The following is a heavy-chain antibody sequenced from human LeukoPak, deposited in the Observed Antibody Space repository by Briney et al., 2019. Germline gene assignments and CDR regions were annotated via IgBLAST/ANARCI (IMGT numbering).Heavy chain of an antibody. CDR2: IKQDGSEK. V-gene: IGHV3-7*03. CDR3: ARMQWLAVYFDY. D-gene: IGHD6-19*01. J-gene: IGHJ4*02. CDR1: GSTFSSYW. Sequence: GGSLRLSCAASGSTFSSYWMSWVRQAPGKGLEWVANIKQDGSEKYYVDSVKGRFTISRDNAKNSLYLQMNSLRAEDTAVYYCARMQWLAVYFDYWGQGTLVTVSS.